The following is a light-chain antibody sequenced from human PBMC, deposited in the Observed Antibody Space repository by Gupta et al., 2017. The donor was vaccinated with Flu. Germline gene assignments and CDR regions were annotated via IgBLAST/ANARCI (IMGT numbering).Light chain of an antibody. CDR2: EAS. CDR3: QQYTYWPPWT. CDR1: QSVSTN. V-gene: IGKV3-15*01. Sequence: VMTQSPATLSVSPGERATLSCRASQSVSTNLAWYQHKPGRAPRLLLYEASTRVTGIPARFSGSGSAMEFTLTLSSLQSEDFAIYYCQQYTYWPPWTFGQGTKVEI. J-gene: IGKJ1*01.